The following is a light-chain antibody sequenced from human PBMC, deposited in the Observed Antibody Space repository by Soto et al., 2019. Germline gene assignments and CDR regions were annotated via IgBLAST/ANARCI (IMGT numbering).Light chain of an antibody. V-gene: IGKV3-20*01. CDR3: QQYGSSPWT. CDR2: GAS. J-gene: IGKJ1*01. Sequence: EMVLPQSPGTLSLSPGEKPTLSCTPTQSGRSSYLGWYQQKPGQAPRLLIYGASSMATGIPDRFSGSGSGTDFTLTISRLEPEDFAVYHCQQYGSSPWTFGQGTRLDIK. CDR1: QSGRSSY.